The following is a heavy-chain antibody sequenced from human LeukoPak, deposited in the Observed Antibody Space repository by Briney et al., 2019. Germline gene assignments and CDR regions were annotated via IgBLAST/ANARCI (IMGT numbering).Heavy chain of an antibody. CDR2: IKQDGSEK. CDR3: ARDPSSYSPWGFDF. CDR1: GFTFSSYW. J-gene: IGHJ4*02. V-gene: IGHV3-7*01. Sequence: GGSLRLPCAASGFTFSSYWMTWVRQAPGKGLEWVANIKQDGSEKYYVDSVKGRFTISRDNAKNSLSLQMNSLRAEDTAVYYCARDPSSYSPWGFDFWGQGTLVTVSS. D-gene: IGHD2-2*01.